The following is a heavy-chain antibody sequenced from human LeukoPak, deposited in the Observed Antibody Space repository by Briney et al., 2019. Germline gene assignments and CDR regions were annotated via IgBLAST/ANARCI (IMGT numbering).Heavy chain of an antibody. CDR1: GYTLTELS. D-gene: IGHD1-26*01. J-gene: IGHJ5*02. CDR3: ARDRIVGAPMHRYNWFDP. Sequence: ASVKVSCKVSGYTLTELSMHWVRQAPGKGLEWMGGFDPEDGEIIYAQKFQGRVTMTEDTSTDTAYVELSSLRSEDTAVYYCARDRIVGAPMHRYNWFDPWGQGTLVTVSS. CDR2: FDPEDGEI. V-gene: IGHV1-24*01.